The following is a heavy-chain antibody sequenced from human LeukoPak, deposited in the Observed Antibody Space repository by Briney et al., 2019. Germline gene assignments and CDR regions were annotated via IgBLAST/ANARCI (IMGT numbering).Heavy chain of an antibody. J-gene: IGHJ6*03. CDR3: ARTTEGGYTYDYFYYYYMDV. D-gene: IGHD5-18*01. CDR1: GGSISSYY. V-gene: IGHV4-59*01. Sequence: SETLSLTCTVSGGSISSYYWSWIRQPPGKGLEWIGYIYYSGSTNYNPSLKSRVTLSLDKSKNQFSLQLSSVTAADTAVYYCARTTEGGYTYDYFYYYYMDVWGKGTTVTISS. CDR2: IYYSGST.